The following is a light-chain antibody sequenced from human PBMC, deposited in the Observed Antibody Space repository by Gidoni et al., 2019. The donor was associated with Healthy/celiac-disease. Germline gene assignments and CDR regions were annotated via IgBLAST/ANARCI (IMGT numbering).Light chain of an antibody. J-gene: IGKJ2*01. CDR3: QQSYSTPYT. CDR2: AAS. V-gene: IGKV1-39*01. CDR1: QSISSY. Sequence: DIQMTQSPSSLSASVGDRVTITCRASQSISSYLNWYQQKPGKAPKLLIYAASSLQSGVPSRFSGSGSGTDFTLTISNLQPEDFATYYCQQSYSTPYTFXXXTKLEIK.